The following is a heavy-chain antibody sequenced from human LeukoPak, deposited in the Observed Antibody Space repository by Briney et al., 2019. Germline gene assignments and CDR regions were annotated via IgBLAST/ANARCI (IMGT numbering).Heavy chain of an antibody. CDR1: GFMFSAYG. D-gene: IGHD2-15*01. CDR3: AKDGDCGGGGCFPNNFNY. J-gene: IGHJ4*02. V-gene: IGHV3-30*18. CDR2: ISSDGSSK. Sequence: GGSLRLSCAASGFMFSAYGMHWVRQAPGKGLEWVAVISSDGSSKNYADSVKGRFSMSRDNSKNTLYRQMNSLRIEDTAVYYCAKDGDCGGGGCFPNNFNYWGQGTLVTVSS.